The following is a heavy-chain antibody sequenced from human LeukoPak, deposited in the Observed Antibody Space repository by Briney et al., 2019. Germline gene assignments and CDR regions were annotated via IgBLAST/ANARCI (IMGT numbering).Heavy chain of an antibody. CDR1: GDSVSSNSVA. D-gene: IGHD3-16*01. Sequence: SWTLSVTCAISGDSVSSNSVAWNWSRQSPSRGLEWLGRTYYRSKWYNDYAVSVKSRITINPDTSKNQFSLQLNSVTPEDTAVYYCAREVSKIWGSWGQGALVTGSS. V-gene: IGHV6-1*01. J-gene: IGHJ5*02. CDR2: TYYRSKWYN. CDR3: AREVSKIWGS.